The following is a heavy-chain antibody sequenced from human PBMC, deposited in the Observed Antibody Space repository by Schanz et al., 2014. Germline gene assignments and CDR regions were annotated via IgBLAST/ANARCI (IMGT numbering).Heavy chain of an antibody. CDR3: AKDTVVVATGHDYFDD. CDR2: ISGGGGSA. CDR1: GFTFNNYD. V-gene: IGHV3-23*04. Sequence: EVQLVESGGGLVQPGGSLRLSCAASGFTFNNYDMNWVRLVPGKGLECVSGISGGGGSAYYADSVKGRFTISRDNSNNTMFLQMSSMRVAATAIYYCAKDTVVVATGHDYFDDWGQGTLVTVSS. J-gene: IGHJ4*02. D-gene: IGHD2-15*01.